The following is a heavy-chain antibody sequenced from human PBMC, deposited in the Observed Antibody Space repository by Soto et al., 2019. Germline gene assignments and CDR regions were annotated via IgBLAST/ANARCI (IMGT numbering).Heavy chain of an antibody. D-gene: IGHD2-15*01. CDR1: GYTFTDYY. J-gene: IGHJ4*02. CDR2: INPNSGAT. CDR3: ARDRRAGYGGNPAGLDY. Sequence: ASVKVSCKASGYTFTDYYINWVRQAPGQGLEWMGWINPNSGATNSAQKFQGWVTMTRDTSTSTVHMELGSLRFEDTAVYYCARDRRAGYGGNPAGLDYWAQGTLVTVSS. V-gene: IGHV1-2*04.